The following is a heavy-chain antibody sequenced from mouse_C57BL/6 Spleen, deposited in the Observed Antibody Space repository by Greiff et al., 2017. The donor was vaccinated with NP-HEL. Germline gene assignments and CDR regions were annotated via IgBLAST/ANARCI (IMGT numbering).Heavy chain of an antibody. CDR3: ARLDYGYDPGFAY. CDR1: GFTFSDYG. CDR2: ISNLAYSI. J-gene: IGHJ3*01. Sequence: VQLKESGGGLVQPGGSLKLSCAASGFTFSDYGMAWVRQAPRKGPEWVAFISNLAYSIYYADTVTGRFTISRENAKNTLYLEMSSLRSEDTAMYYCARLDYGYDPGFAYWGKGTLVTVSA. V-gene: IGHV5-15*01. D-gene: IGHD2-2*01.